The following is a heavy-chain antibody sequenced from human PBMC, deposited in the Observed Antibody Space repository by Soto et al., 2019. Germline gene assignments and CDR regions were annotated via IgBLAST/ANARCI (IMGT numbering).Heavy chain of an antibody. CDR3: AKDVGGHYCTPTSCLYFFHS. J-gene: IGHJ4*02. V-gene: IGHV3-23*01. D-gene: IGHD2-2*01. CDR2: ISDSGST. Sequence: EVQLLESGGGLVQPGGSLRLSCAASGFSFNNYAMNWVRQAPGQGLEWVSTISDSGSTYYADSVKGRFTISRDNSKNTLYLQMKLLRAEDTAVYFCAKDVGGHYCTPTSCLYFFHSWGRGTLVTVSS. CDR1: GFSFNNYA.